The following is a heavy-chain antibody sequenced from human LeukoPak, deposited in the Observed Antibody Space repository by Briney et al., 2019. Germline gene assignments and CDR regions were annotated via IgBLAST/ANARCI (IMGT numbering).Heavy chain of an antibody. CDR1: GFTFSSDD. Sequence: PGGSLRLSCAASGFTFSSDDMNWVRQAPGKGLEWVSSISSSSSYIYYADSVKGRFTISRDNAKNSLYLQMNSLRAEDTAVYYCARDASDSSSWGEDYWGQGTLVTVSS. J-gene: IGHJ4*02. V-gene: IGHV3-21*01. CDR2: ISSSSSYI. D-gene: IGHD6-13*01. CDR3: ARDASDSSSWGEDY.